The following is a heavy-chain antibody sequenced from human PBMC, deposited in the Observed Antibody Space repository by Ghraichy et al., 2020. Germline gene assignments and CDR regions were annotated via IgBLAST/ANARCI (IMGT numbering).Heavy chain of an antibody. CDR1: GFTFSSYA. D-gene: IGHD3-16*02. Sequence: GGSLRLSCAASGFTFSSYAMSWVRQAPGKGLEWVSAISGSGGSTYYADSVKGRFTISRDNSKNTLYLQMNSLRAEDTAVYYCAKGITFGGVIVYAFDIWGQGTMVTVSS. CDR2: ISGSGGST. J-gene: IGHJ3*02. CDR3: AKGITFGGVIVYAFDI. V-gene: IGHV3-23*01.